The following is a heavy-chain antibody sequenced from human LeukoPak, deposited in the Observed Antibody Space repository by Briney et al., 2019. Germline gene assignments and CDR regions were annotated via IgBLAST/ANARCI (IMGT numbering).Heavy chain of an antibody. J-gene: IGHJ3*02. CDR3: ARDNSGSYYADAFDI. V-gene: IGHV1-18*01. CDR2: ISAYNGNT. Sequence: ASVKVSCKASGYTFTSYGISWVRQAPGQGLEWMGWISAYNGNTNYAQKLQGRVTMITDTSTSTAYMELRSLRSDDTAVYYCARDNSGSYYADAFDIWGQGTMVTVSS. D-gene: IGHD1-26*01. CDR1: GYTFTSYG.